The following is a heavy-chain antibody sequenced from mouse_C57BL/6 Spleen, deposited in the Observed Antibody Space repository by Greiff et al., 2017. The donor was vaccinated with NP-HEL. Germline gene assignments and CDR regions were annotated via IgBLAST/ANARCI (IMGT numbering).Heavy chain of an antibody. V-gene: IGHV3-6*01. CDR3: ARAHYGSSYRYFDV. Sequence: VQLKESGPGLVKPSQSLSLTCSVTGYSITSGYYWNWIRQFPGNKLEWMGYISYDGSNNYNPSLKNRISITRDTSKNQFFLKLNSVTTEDTATYYCARAHYGSSYRYFDVWGTGTTVTVSS. D-gene: IGHD1-1*01. CDR2: ISYDGSN. CDR1: GYSITSGYY. J-gene: IGHJ1*03.